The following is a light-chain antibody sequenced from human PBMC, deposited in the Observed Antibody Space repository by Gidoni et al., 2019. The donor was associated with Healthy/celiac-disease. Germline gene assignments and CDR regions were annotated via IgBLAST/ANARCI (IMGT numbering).Light chain of an antibody. CDR2: SGS. V-gene: IGKV2-28*01. J-gene: IGKJ4*01. CDR3: MQALQTPLT. Sequence: EIVMTQSPLSLPVTPGEPAPISCRSSQSHLHSNGYNYLDWYLQKPGQSPQLLIYSGSNRACGVPDRFSVSGSGTDFTLKISRVEAEDVGVYYCMQALQTPLTFGGGTKVEIK. CDR1: QSHLHSNGYNY.